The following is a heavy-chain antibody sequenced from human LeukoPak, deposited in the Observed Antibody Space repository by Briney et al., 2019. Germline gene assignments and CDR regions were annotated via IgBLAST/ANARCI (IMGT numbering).Heavy chain of an antibody. CDR2: MNPNSGNT. CDR3: ARGQWEQTVYYGMDV. CDR1: GYTFTSYD. V-gene: IGHV1-8*01. J-gene: IGHJ6*02. D-gene: IGHD1-26*01. Sequence: GASVKVSCMASGYTFTSYDINWVRQATGQGLEWMGWMNPNSGNTGYAQKFQGRVTMTRNTSISTAYMELSSLRSEDTAVYYCARGQWEQTVYYGMDVWGQGTTVTVSS.